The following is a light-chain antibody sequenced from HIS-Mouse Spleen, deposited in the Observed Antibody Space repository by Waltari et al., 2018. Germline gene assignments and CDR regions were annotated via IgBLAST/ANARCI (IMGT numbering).Light chain of an antibody. CDR3: QQYDNRPA. J-gene: IGKJ3*01. V-gene: IGKV1-33*01. CDR1: QDISNY. Sequence: DIQMTQSPSSLSASVGDRVTITCQASQDISNYLNWYQQKPGKAPKLLIYEASNLEKGVPSRFSGSGSGTDFTFTISSLQPEDIATYYCQQYDNRPAFGPGTKVDIK. CDR2: EAS.